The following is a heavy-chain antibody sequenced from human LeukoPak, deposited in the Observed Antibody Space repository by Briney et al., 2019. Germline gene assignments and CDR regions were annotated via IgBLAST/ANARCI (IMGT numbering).Heavy chain of an antibody. V-gene: IGHV4-4*07. CDR1: GGSITSDY. Sequence: SETLSLTCTVVGGSITSDYWSWIRQPAGKGLEWIGRIFTSGSTAYNPPLKSRVTMSLDTSKNQFFLKLSSVTAADTAAYFCSRGGANDLWGQGTLVTVSS. J-gene: IGHJ5*02. D-gene: IGHD4/OR15-4a*01. CDR2: IFTSGST. CDR3: SRGGANDL.